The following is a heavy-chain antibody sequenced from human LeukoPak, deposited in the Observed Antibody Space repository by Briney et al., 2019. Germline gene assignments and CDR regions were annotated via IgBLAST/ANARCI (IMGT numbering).Heavy chain of an antibody. D-gene: IGHD2-2*01. V-gene: IGHV4-34*01. CDR1: GGSFSGYY. J-gene: IGHJ5*02. CDR3: ARGEVRCSSTSCYVGWFDP. Sequence: SETLSLTCAVYGGSFSGYYWSWIRQPPGKGLEWMGEINHSGSTNYNPSLKDRVTISVATSKNQSSLKLCSVTAADTAVYYCARGEVRCSSTSCYVGWFDPWGQGTLVTVSS. CDR2: INHSGST.